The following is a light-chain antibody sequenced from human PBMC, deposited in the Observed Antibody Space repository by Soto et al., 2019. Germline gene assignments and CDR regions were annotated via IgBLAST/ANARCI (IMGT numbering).Light chain of an antibody. CDR2: GVT. CDR3: SSFKGTNSFV. CDR1: SSDIGAFNY. Sequence: QSALTQPASVSGSPGQSITISCTGSSSDIGAFNYVAWYQQHPGKAPKLIIHGVTNRPSGVSSRFSGSKSDYTASLTISGLQAEDEADYYCSSFKGTNSFVFGTGTKVTVL. J-gene: IGLJ1*01. V-gene: IGLV2-14*01.